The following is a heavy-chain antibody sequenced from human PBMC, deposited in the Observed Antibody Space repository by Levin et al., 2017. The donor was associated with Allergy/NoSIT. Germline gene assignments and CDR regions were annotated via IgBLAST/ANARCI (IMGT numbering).Heavy chain of an antibody. D-gene: IGHD6-19*01. J-gene: IGHJ6*02. Sequence: AGGSLRLSCAASGFTFSSFWMTWVRQAPGKGLEWVANIKLDGSETYYVDSVKGRFTISRDNAKNSVYLQMNSLRVDDTAVYYCAREEGWGYHYGMDVWGQGTTVTVSS. V-gene: IGHV3-7*01. CDR2: IKLDGSET. CDR1: GFTFSSFW. CDR3: AREEGWGYHYGMDV.